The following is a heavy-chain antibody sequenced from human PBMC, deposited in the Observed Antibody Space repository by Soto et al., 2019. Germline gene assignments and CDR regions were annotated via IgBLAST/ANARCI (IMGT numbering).Heavy chain of an antibody. V-gene: IGHV1-18*01. CDR1: GYTFSTIG. CDR2: ISTHKGDT. J-gene: IGHJ4*02. CDR3: ARDLDPSGSYYTNY. Sequence: QVQLVQSGAEVKKPGASVTVSCKTSGYTFSTIGITWVRQAPGQGLEWMGWISTHKGDTYYAQRLQGRVTMTTDTSTSTAYMELRGLRSDDTAVYFCARDLDPSGSYYTNYWGQGTLVTVSS. D-gene: IGHD3-10*01.